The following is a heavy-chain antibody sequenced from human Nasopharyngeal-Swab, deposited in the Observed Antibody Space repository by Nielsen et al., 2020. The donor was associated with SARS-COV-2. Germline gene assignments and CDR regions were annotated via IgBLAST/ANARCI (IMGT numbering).Heavy chain of an antibody. V-gene: IGHV4-4*02. CDR3: ARVFTMITDY. CDR2: IYHRGSN. CDR1: GGPFSSCNR. Sequence: ETLTLTCAGSGGPFSSCNRWCWVRQPPGEGLEWVGEIYHRGSNNYKPSLKSRVTISVDKSKNQFSLKLSSVTAADTAVYYCARVFTMITDYWGQGTLVTVSS. D-gene: IGHD3-22*01. J-gene: IGHJ4*02.